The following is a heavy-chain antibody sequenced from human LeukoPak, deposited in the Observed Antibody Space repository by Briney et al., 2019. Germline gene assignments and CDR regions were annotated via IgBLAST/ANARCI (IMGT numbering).Heavy chain of an antibody. Sequence: GGSLRLSCAASGFTFSSYSMNWVRQAPGRGLEWVANIKQDGSEKYYVDSVKGRFTISRDNAKNSLYLQMNSLGAEDTAVYYCARDVYDFWSGTGRWFDPWGQGTLVTVSS. CDR2: IKQDGSEK. J-gene: IGHJ5*02. CDR3: ARDVYDFWSGTGRWFDP. V-gene: IGHV3-7*01. D-gene: IGHD3-3*01. CDR1: GFTFSSYS.